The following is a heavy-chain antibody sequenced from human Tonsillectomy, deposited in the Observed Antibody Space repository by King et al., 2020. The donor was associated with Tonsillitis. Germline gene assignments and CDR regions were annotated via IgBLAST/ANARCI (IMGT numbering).Heavy chain of an antibody. CDR1: GYTFTSYD. Sequence: VQLVESGAEVKKPGASVKVSCKASGYTFTSYDINWVRQATGQGLEWMGWMNPNSGNTGYAQKFQGRVTMTRNTSISTAYMELSSLRSEDTAVYYCAMERPAYNWFDPWGQGTLVTVSS. CDR2: MNPNSGNT. CDR3: AMERPAYNWFDP. D-gene: IGHD1-1*01. V-gene: IGHV1-8*01. J-gene: IGHJ5*02.